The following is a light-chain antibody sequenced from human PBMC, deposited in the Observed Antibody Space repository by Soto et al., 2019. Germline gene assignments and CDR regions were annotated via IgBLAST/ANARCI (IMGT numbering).Light chain of an antibody. CDR2: DAS. CDR3: QQYDNLFT. Sequence: PVTLSTTSLSASVGDRVTITCQASQDISNYLNWYRQKPGAAPKLLIYDASNLETGVSSRFSGSGSGTDFTFTSSSLQPEDIATYYCQQYDNLFTFGPGTKVDIK. CDR1: QDISNY. J-gene: IGKJ3*01. V-gene: IGKV1-33*01.